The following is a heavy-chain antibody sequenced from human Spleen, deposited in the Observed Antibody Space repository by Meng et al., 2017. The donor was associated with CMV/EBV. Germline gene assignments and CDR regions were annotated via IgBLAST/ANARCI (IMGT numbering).Heavy chain of an antibody. J-gene: IGHJ4*02. Sequence: TFGSYAISWVRQAPGQGLEWVGGIIPIFGTANYAQKFQGRVTITTDESTSTAYMELSSLRSEDTAVYYCARTPYCSGGSCYRWYFDYWGQGTLVTVSS. CDR2: IIPIFGTA. D-gene: IGHD2-15*01. CDR1: TFGSYA. CDR3: ARTPYCSGGSCYRWYFDY. V-gene: IGHV1-69*05.